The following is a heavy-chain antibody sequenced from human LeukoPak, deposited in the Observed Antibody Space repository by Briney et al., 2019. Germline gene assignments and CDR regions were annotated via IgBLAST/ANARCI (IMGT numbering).Heavy chain of an antibody. CDR2: IRYDGTNK. J-gene: IGHJ5*02. V-gene: IGHV3-30*02. CDR1: GFIFSSYG. D-gene: IGHD3-3*01. CDR3: AKGSGYYTYNWFDP. Sequence: GGSLRLSCAASGFIFSSYGMHWVRLAPGKGLEWVAFIRYDGTNKYYADSVRGRFTISRDDSTNTVYLEMNSLRGEDTAVYYCAKGSGYYTYNWFDPWGQGTLVTVSS.